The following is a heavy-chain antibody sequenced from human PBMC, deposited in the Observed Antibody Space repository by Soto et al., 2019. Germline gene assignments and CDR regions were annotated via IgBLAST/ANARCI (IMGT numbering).Heavy chain of an antibody. CDR1: GFSFSNSW. D-gene: IGHD3-10*01. V-gene: IGHV3-7*01. Sequence: EVQLVESGGGLVQPGGSLRLSCTASGFSFSNSWMSWVRRIPGKGLEWVAHIKQDGSEKYHVDSVKGRLTISRDNAKNSRYLQMNSLRAEDTAVFFCARGGAWFIEYWGRGTLVTVSS. CDR3: ARGGAWFIEY. J-gene: IGHJ4*02. CDR2: IKQDGSEK.